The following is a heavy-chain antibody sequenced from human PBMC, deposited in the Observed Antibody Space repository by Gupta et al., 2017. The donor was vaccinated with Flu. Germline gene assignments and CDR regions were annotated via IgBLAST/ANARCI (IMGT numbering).Heavy chain of an antibody. CDR1: GFSLTTSGVG. J-gene: IGHJ2*01. D-gene: IGHD6-6*01. V-gene: IGHV2-5*02. CDR2: IYWDDDK. CDR3: AHIRKQLVISTTWYFDL. Sequence: QITLKESGPTLVKPTQTLTLTCTFSGFSLTTSGVGVGWIRQPPGKALEWLALIYWDDDKRYSPSLKSRLTITKDTSKNQVVLTMTNMDPVDTATYYCAHIRKQLVISTTWYFDLWGRGTLVTVSS.